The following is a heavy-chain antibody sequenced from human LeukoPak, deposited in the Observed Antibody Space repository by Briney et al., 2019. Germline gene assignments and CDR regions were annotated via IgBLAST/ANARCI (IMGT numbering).Heavy chain of an antibody. D-gene: IGHD2-8*01. V-gene: IGHV3-9*01. CDR3: AKVAYVRGMDV. CDR1: GFTFDDYA. J-gene: IGHJ6*02. Sequence: GRSLRLSCAASGFTFDDYAMHWVRQAPGKGLEWVSGISWNSGSMGYADSVKGRFTISRDNAKNSLYLQMNSLRAEDTALYYCAKVAYVRGMDVWGQGTTVTVSS. CDR2: ISWNSGSM.